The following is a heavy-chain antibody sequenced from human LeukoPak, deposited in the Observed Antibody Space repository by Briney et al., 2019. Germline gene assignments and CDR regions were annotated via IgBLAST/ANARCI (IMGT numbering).Heavy chain of an antibody. Sequence: PGGSLRLSCAASGFTFSSYAMSWVRQAPGKGLEWVSAISGSGGSTYYADSVKGRFTISRDNSKNTLYLQINSLRAEDTAVYYCAKAPVWAARYYFDYWGQGTLVTVSP. J-gene: IGHJ4*02. CDR2: ISGSGGST. CDR1: GFTFSSYA. V-gene: IGHV3-23*01. D-gene: IGHD3-16*01. CDR3: AKAPVWAARYYFDY.